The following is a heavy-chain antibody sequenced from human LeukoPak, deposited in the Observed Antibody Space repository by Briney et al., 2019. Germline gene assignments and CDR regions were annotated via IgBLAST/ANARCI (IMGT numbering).Heavy chain of an antibody. CDR2: ISSSSSYI. CDR1: KFTFSSYG. V-gene: IGHV3-21*01. CDR3: ARDLGGDLYDAFDI. J-gene: IGHJ3*02. Sequence: PGGSLRLSCAASKFTFSSYGMHWVRQAPGKGLEWVSSISSSSSYIYYADSVKGRFTISRDNAKNSLYLQMNSLRAEDTAVYYCARDLGGDLYDAFDIWGQGTMVTVSS. D-gene: IGHD2-21*02.